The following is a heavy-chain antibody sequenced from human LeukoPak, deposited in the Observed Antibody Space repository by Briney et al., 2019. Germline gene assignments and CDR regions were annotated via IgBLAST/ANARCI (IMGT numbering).Heavy chain of an antibody. Sequence: SETLSLTCAVYGGSFSGYYWSWIRQPPGKGLEWIGEINHSGSTNYNPSLKSRVTISVDTSKNQFSLKLSSVTAADTAVYYCARGRTYYYGSGSPTRPYFDYWGQGTPVTVSS. CDR1: GGSFSGYY. V-gene: IGHV4-34*01. D-gene: IGHD3-10*01. CDR3: ARGRTYYYGSGSPTRPYFDY. CDR2: INHSGST. J-gene: IGHJ4*02.